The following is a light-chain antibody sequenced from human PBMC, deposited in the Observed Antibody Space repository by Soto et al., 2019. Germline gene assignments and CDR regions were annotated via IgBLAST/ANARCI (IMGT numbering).Light chain of an antibody. Sequence: EIVLTQSPGTLSLSPGERATLSCRASQSVTSRNLAWYQQKPGQAPSLLIYDASSRATGIPDRFSGSGSGTDFTLTISRLEPEDFAVYNCQQYGTSPPTFGQGTKVDIK. CDR3: QQYGTSPPT. CDR2: DAS. J-gene: IGKJ1*01. V-gene: IGKV3-20*01. CDR1: QSVTSRN.